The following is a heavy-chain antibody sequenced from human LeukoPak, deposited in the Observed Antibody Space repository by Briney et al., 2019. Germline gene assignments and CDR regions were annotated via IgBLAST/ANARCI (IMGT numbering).Heavy chain of an antibody. CDR3: ARADMVRGIGLFFDRNWFDP. CDR2: INPNSGGT. J-gene: IGHJ5*02. CDR1: GYTFTGYY. V-gene: IGHV1-2*02. Sequence: ASVKVSCKASGYTFTGYYMHWVRQAPGQGLEWMGWINPNSGGTNYAQKFQGRVTMTRDTSIRTAYMELSRLRSDDTAVYYCARADMVRGIGLFFDRNWFDPWGQGTLVTVSS. D-gene: IGHD3-10*01.